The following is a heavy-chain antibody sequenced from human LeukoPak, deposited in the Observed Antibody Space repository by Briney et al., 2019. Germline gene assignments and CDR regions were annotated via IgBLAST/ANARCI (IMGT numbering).Heavy chain of an antibody. J-gene: IGHJ3*02. CDR1: GFTFSSYD. D-gene: IGHD3-16*02. CDR2: IGTAGDT. Sequence: GGSLRLSCAASGFTFSSYDMHWVRQATGKGLEWVSAIGTAGDTYYPGSVKGRFTISRENAKNSLYLQMNSLRAGDTAVYYCARGTYDYVWGSYRSHYAFDIWGQGTMATVSS. CDR3: ARGTYDYVWGSYRSHYAFDI. V-gene: IGHV3-13*01.